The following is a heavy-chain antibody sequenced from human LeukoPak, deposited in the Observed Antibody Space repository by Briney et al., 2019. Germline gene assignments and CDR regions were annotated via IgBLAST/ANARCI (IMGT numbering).Heavy chain of an antibody. D-gene: IGHD1-26*01. Sequence: GASVKVSCKVSGGTFSSYAFSWVRQAPGQGLEWMGRIIPILGIASYAQKFQGRVTITADKSTSTAYMELSSLRSEDTAVYYCARTGATLGANDYWGQGTLVTVSS. CDR1: GGTFSSYA. CDR3: ARTGATLGANDY. V-gene: IGHV1-69*04. CDR2: IIPILGIA. J-gene: IGHJ4*02.